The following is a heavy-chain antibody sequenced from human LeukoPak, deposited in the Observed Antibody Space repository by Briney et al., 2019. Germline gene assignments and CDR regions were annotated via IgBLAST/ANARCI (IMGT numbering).Heavy chain of an antibody. CDR1: GYTFTSYD. Sequence: ASVKVSCKASGYTFTSYDISWVRQAPGQGLEWMGGIIPIFGTANYAQKFQGRVTITADESTSIAYMELSSLRSEDTAVYYCARVLDSSSWYSDYWGQGTLVTVSS. CDR2: IIPIFGTA. CDR3: ARVLDSSSWYSDY. J-gene: IGHJ4*02. V-gene: IGHV1-69*13. D-gene: IGHD6-13*01.